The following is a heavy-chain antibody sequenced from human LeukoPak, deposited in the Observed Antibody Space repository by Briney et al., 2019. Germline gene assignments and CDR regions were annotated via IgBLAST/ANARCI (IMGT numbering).Heavy chain of an antibody. Sequence: SQTLSLTCAVSGGSISSGGYSWSWIRQPPGKGLEWIGYIYHSGSTYYNPSLKSRVTISVDRSKNQFSLKLSSVTAADTAVYYCARAYYDSSGYSHDAFDIWGQGTMVTVSS. J-gene: IGHJ3*02. CDR1: GGSISSGGYS. D-gene: IGHD3-22*01. V-gene: IGHV4-30-2*01. CDR3: ARAYYDSSGYSHDAFDI. CDR2: IYHSGST.